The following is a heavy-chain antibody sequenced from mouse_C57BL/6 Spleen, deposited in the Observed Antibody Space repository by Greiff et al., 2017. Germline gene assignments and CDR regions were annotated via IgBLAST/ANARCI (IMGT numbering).Heavy chain of an antibody. CDR1: GFTFSDYG. Sequence: EVQRVESGGGLVKPGGSLKLSCAASGFTFSDYGMHWVRQAPEKGLEWVAYISSGSSTIYYADTVKGRFTISRDNAKNTLFLQMTSLRSEDTAMXYCAKSLGRWYFDVWGTGTTVTVSS. D-gene: IGHD4-1*01. CDR3: AKSLGRWYFDV. CDR2: ISSGSSTI. V-gene: IGHV5-17*01. J-gene: IGHJ1*03.